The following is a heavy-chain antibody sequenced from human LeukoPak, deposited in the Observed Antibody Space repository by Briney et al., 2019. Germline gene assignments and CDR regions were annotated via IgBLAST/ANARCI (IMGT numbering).Heavy chain of an antibody. CDR1: GGSYSGYY. CDR3: ARAKNTMVRGVPNWFDP. D-gene: IGHD3-10*01. CDR2: INYSGST. Sequence: PSETLSLTCAVYGGSYSGYYWSWIRQPPGKGREWMGEINYSGSTNYNPSLKSRVTMSVDTSKNQISLKLSSVTAADTAVYYCARAKNTMVRGVPNWFDPWGQGTLVTVSS. V-gene: IGHV4-34*01. J-gene: IGHJ5*02.